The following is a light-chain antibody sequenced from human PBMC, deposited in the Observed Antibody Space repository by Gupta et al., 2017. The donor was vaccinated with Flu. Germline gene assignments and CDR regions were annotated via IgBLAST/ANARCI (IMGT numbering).Light chain of an antibody. Sequence: DIQMTQSPSSLAAYVGDRVTITCRASQSISTYLNWYQQKLGKAPKLLIYAAFSLQSGVPSRFSGSGSGTEFTLTISSLQPEDFATYYCQQSYSNPWTFGQGTKVEIK. CDR1: QSISTY. J-gene: IGKJ1*01. V-gene: IGKV1-39*01. CDR2: AAF. CDR3: QQSYSNPWT.